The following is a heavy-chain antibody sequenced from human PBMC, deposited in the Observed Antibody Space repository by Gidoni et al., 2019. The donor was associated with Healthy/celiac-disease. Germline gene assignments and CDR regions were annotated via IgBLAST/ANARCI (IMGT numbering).Heavy chain of an antibody. Sequence: QVQLQESGPGLVKPSQTLSLTCTVPGGSISSGSYYWSWIRQHAGKGLEWIGRIYTSGSTNYNPSLKSRVTISVDTPKNQFSLKLSSVTAADTAVYYCARAVDTAMVDYWGQGTLVTVSS. CDR1: GGSISSGSYY. J-gene: IGHJ4*02. V-gene: IGHV4-61*02. CDR2: IYTSGST. D-gene: IGHD5-18*01. CDR3: ARAVDTAMVDY.